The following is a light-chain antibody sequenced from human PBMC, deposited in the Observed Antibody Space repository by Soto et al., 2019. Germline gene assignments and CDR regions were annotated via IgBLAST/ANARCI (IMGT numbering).Light chain of an antibody. J-gene: IGLJ2*01. Sequence: QSVLTQPASVSGSPGQSITISCTGTSSDVGSYHYVSWYQQFPGEAPKLLIYEVTKRPSGISNRFSGSKSGSTASLTISELQAEYEADYYCSSYGRSSLIFGGGTKVTVL. CDR1: SSDVGSYHY. CDR2: EVT. CDR3: SSYGRSSLI. V-gene: IGLV2-14*01.